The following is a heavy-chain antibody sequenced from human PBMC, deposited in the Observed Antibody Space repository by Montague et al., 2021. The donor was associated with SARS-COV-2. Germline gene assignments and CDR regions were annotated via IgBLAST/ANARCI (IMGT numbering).Heavy chain of an antibody. D-gene: IGHD2-2*01. CDR1: GGSISSSSYY. J-gene: IGHJ6*02. Sequence: SETLSLTCTVSGGSISSSSYYWGWIRQPPGKGLEWIGSIYYSGSTYYNPSLKSRVTISVDTSKNQFSLKLSSVTAADTAAYYCARDKAEYIVVVPAVPLAYGMDVWSQGTTVTVSS. CDR3: ARDKAEYIVVVPAVPLAYGMDV. V-gene: IGHV4-39*07. CDR2: IYYSGST.